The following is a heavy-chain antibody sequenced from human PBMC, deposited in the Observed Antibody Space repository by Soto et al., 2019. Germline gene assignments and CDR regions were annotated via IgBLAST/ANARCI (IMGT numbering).Heavy chain of an antibody. CDR3: ARVQVWFGRPSDFDY. V-gene: IGHV4-61*01. CDR1: GGSVSSGSYY. CDR2: IYYSGST. D-gene: IGHD3-10*01. Sequence: QVQLQESGPGLVKPSETLSLTCTVSGGSVSSGSYYWSWIRQPPGKGLEWIGYIYYSGSTNYNPSLTSRVTISVDTSKNQFSLKLSSVTAADTAVYYCARVQVWFGRPSDFDYWGQGTLVTVSS. J-gene: IGHJ4*02.